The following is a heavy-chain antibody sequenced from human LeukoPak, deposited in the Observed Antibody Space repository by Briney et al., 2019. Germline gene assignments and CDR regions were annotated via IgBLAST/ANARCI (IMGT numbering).Heavy chain of an antibody. CDR2: ISSSGSTI. CDR1: GFTFSDYY. Sequence: AGGSLRLSCAASGFTFSDYYMSWIRQAPGKGLEWVSYISSSGSTIYYADSVKGRFTISRDNSKNTLYLQMNSLRAEDTAVYYCAKDHENSNQLFYYYYYMDVWGKGTTVTVSS. J-gene: IGHJ6*03. V-gene: IGHV3-11*01. CDR3: AKDHENSNQLFYYYYYMDV. D-gene: IGHD4-11*01.